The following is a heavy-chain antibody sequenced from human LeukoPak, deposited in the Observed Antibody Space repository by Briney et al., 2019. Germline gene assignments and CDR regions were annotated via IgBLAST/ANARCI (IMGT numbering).Heavy chain of an antibody. CDR3: AREGYYGSGSPPSLYFDY. CDR2: TSSDLNVK. J-gene: IGHJ4*02. Sequence: GGSLGLSCAASGFTFRNYVIHWVRQAPGKGLEWVAVTSSDLNVKLYADSVKGRFTISRDNPRSTLYLQMNSLRPEDTAIYYCAREGYYGSGSPPSLYFDYWGQGTLVTVSS. CDR1: GFTFRNYV. V-gene: IGHV3-30-3*01. D-gene: IGHD3-10*01.